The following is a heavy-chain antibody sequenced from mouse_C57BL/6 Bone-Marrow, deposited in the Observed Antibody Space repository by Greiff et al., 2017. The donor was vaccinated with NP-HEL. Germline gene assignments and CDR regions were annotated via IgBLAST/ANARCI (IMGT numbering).Heavy chain of an antibody. J-gene: IGHJ1*03. V-gene: IGHV1-61*01. D-gene: IGHD1-1*01. CDR1: GYTFTSYW. Sequence: QVQLQQPGAELVRPGSSVKLSCKASGYTFTSYWMDWVKQRPGQGLEWIGNIYPSDSETHYNQKFKDKATLTVDKSSSTAYMQLSSLTSEYSAVYYCARREIYYYGSSYWYFDVWGTGTTVTVSS. CDR3: ARREIYYYGSSYWYFDV. CDR2: IYPSDSET.